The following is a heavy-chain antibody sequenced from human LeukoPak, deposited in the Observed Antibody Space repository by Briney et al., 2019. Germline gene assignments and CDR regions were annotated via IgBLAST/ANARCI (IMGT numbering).Heavy chain of an antibody. CDR3: ARDLAYSRLDY. CDR2: INPDGNKK. D-gene: IGHD5-18*01. V-gene: IGHV3-7*01. Sequence: GGSLRLSCAASGFTFSTYGLHWVRQAPGKGLEWVASINPDGNKKYSADSVKGRFTISRDNAENSLYLQMNSLRVEDTAFYYCARDLAYSRLDYWGQGMLVTVSS. CDR1: GFTFSTYG. J-gene: IGHJ4*02.